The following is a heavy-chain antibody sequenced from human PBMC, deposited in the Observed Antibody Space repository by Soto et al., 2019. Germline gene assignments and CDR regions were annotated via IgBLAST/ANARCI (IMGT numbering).Heavy chain of an antibody. CDR1: GYTFTRYT. J-gene: IGHJ5*02. CDR3: ARGIATGQLEP. V-gene: IGHV1-3*01. Sequence: GASVKVCCKASGYTFTRYTMNWVRQAPGQRLEWMGWINPDNGNTKSSQKFQDRVIITRDTSASTAYMDLSSLRSEDTAVYYCARGIATGQLEPWGQGHRATVSS. CDR2: INPDNGNT. D-gene: IGHD2-15*01.